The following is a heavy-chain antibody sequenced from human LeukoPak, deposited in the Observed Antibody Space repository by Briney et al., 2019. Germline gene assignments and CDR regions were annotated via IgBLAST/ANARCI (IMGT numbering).Heavy chain of an antibody. CDR1: GYSVTGFY. V-gene: IGHV1-2*02. CDR2: MNATSGGA. J-gene: IGHJ3*01. Sequence: ASVKVSCKASGYSVTGFYIQWVRQAPGQGLEWMGWMNATSGGANYAQGFRGSLTMTRDTSITTAYMDLSSLTSDDTAMYYCITSSAYITSWGAFALWRQGTMVTVSS. D-gene: IGHD2-2*01. CDR3: ITSSAYITSWGAFAL.